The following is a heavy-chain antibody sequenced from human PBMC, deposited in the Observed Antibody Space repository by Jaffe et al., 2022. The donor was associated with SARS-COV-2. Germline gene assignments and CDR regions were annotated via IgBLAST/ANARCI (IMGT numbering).Heavy chain of an antibody. J-gene: IGHJ3*02. D-gene: IGHD3-10*01. CDR1: GGSISSYY. V-gene: IGHV4-59*01. CDR2: IYYSGST. CDR3: ARLGVNYYGSERPLGAFDI. Sequence: QVQLQESGPGLVKPSETLSLTCTVSGGSISSYYWSWIRQPPGKGLEWIGYIYYSGSTNYNPSLKSRVTISVDTSKNQFSLKLSSVTAADTAVYYCARLGVNYYGSERPLGAFDIWGQGTMVTVSS.